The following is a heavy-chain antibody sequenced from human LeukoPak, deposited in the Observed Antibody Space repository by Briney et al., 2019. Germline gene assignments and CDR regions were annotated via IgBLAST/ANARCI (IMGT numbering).Heavy chain of an antibody. D-gene: IGHD1/OR15-1a*01. Sequence: GSLRLSCAASGFTFSSYSMNWVRQAPGKGLEWVSYISSSSSTIYYADSVKGRFTISRDNAKNSLYLQMNSLRAEDTAVYYCARAIRGNKPPYFDYWGQGTLVTVSS. V-gene: IGHV3-48*01. CDR3: ARAIRGNKPPYFDY. CDR2: ISSSSSTI. J-gene: IGHJ4*02. CDR1: GFTFSSYS.